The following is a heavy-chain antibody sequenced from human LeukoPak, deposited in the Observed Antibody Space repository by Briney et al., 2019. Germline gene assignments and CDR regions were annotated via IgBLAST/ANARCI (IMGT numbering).Heavy chain of an antibody. CDR2: ISSSGSTI. J-gene: IGHJ4*02. V-gene: IGHV3-11*01. CDR1: GDSIIGYY. CDR3: AGPVAQHDY. Sequence: LSLTCSVSGDSIIGYYWGWIRQPPGKGLEWVSYISSSGSTIYYADSVKGRFTISRDNAKNSLYLQMNSLRAEDTAVYYCAGPVAQHDYWGQGTLVTVSS. D-gene: IGHD6-19*01.